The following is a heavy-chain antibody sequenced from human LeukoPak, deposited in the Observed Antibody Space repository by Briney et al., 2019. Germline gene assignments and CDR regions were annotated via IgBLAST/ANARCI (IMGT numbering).Heavy chain of an antibody. J-gene: IGHJ4*02. CDR2: INPNSGGT. D-gene: IGHD2-15*01. Sequence: ASVKVSCKASGYSFTGYYIHWVRQAPGQGLEWMGWINPNSGGTNYAEKFQGRVTVTRDTPISTAYMDLSRLRSDDTAVFYCARGELLKGYEYWGQGTPVTVSS. CDR3: ARGELLKGYEY. CDR1: GYSFTGYY. V-gene: IGHV1-2*02.